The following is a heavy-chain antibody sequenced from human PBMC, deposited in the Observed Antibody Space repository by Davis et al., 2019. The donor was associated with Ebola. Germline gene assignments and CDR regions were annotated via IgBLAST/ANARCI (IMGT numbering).Heavy chain of an antibody. D-gene: IGHD6-19*01. V-gene: IGHV3-48*03. Sequence: LSLTCAASGFTFSSYEMNWVRQAPGKGLEWVSYITSSGSFKYYADSVKGRFTISRDNSKNTLYLQMNSLRAEDTAVYYCAKVYMTWLVHYWGQGTLVTVSS. CDR2: ITSSGSFK. CDR3: AKVYMTWLVHY. J-gene: IGHJ4*02. CDR1: GFTFSSYE.